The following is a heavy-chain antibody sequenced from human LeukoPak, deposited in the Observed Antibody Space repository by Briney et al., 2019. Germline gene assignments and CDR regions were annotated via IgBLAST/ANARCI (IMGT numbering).Heavy chain of an antibody. CDR1: GSSINRYY. J-gene: IGHJ4*02. CDR2: ISASGST. V-gene: IGHV4-4*07. D-gene: IGHD3-10*01. CDR3: ARGFYYGSGSYHFSN. Sequence: SETLSLTFTVSGSSINRYYWSWIRQPAGMGLEWIGHISASGSTNYNPSLKSRVAMSLDTSRNQFSLRLTSATAADTAVYYCARGFYYGSGSYHFSNWGQGTLVTVSS.